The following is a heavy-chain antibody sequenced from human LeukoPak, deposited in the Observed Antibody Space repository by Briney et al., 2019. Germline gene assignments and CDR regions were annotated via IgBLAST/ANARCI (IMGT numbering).Heavy chain of an antibody. D-gene: IGHD6-13*01. CDR3: ARERMASGIATAGMTAFDI. Sequence: GGSLRLSCAASGFTFSSYAMSWVRQAPGKGLEWVSAISGSGGSTYYADSVKGRFTISRDNAKNSLYLQMNSLRAEDTAVYYCARERMASGIATAGMTAFDIWGQGTMVTVSS. CDR2: ISGSGGST. J-gene: IGHJ3*02. CDR1: GFTFSSYA. V-gene: IGHV3-23*01.